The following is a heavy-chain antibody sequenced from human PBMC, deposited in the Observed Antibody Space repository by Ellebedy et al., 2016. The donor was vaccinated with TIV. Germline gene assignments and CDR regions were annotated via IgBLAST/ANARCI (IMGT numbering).Heavy chain of an antibody. CDR3: AKDLGSDGRFDY. V-gene: IGHV3-30*18. CDR2: ISYDGSNK. J-gene: IGHJ4*02. D-gene: IGHD1-26*01. Sequence: GESLKISXAASGFTFSSYGMHWVRQAPGKGLEWVAVISYDGSNKYYADSVKGRFTISRDNSKNTLYLQMNSLRAEDTAVYYCAKDLGSDGRFDYWGQGTLVTVSS. CDR1: GFTFSSYG.